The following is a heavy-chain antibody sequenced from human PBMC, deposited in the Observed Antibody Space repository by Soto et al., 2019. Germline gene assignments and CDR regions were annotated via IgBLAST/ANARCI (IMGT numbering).Heavy chain of an antibody. CDR3: ARTRSAWSDFHYYSLDV. D-gene: IGHD1-26*01. V-gene: IGHV3-30*03. CDR1: GFTFNSYG. J-gene: IGHJ6*02. CDR2: ISYDSTKT. Sequence: VGSLRLSCAASGFTFNSYGMHWVRQGPGNGLEWVAFISYDSTKTYYADSVKGRFTISRDNSNSALYVQMNSLTGEDTAVYYCARTRSAWSDFHYYSLDVWGQGTTVTVSS.